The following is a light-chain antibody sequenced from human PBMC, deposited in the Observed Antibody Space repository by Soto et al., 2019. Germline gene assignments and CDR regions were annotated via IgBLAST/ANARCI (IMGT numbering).Light chain of an antibody. V-gene: IGKV3-15*01. Sequence: MVMTQSPATLSVSPGERVTLSCRTSQNVTSNLAWYQLRPCQTPSLLIYGTSTRAPDIPVRFSGSGSGTEFTLTISTVQSGDSAVYYCQQYDDWGFGPENKVEIK. J-gene: IGKJ1*01. CDR1: QNVTSN. CDR3: QQYDDWG. CDR2: GTS.